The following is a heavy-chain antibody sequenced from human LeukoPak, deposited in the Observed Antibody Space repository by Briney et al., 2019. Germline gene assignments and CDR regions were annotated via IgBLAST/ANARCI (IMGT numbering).Heavy chain of an antibody. CDR1: GSTFTSSA. Sequence: REASVKVSCKASGSTFTSSAMQWVRQARGQRLEWIGWIVVGSGNTNYAQKFQERVTITRDMSTSTAYMELSSLRSEDTAVYYCAAAYYDFWSGYSANMYYFDYWGQGTLVTVSS. D-gene: IGHD3-3*01. CDR3: AAAYYDFWSGYSANMYYFDY. J-gene: IGHJ4*02. CDR2: IVVGSGNT. V-gene: IGHV1-58*02.